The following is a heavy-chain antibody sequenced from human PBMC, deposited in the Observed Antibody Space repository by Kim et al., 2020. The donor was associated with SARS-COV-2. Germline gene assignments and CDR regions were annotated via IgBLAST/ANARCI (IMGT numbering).Heavy chain of an antibody. CDR3: ATGGISRVNWFDP. Sequence: YAPKFQGRLTMTEDTSTDTAYMELSSLRSEDTAVYYCATGGISRVNWFDPWGQGTLVTVSS. J-gene: IGHJ5*02. D-gene: IGHD3-10*01. V-gene: IGHV1-24*01.